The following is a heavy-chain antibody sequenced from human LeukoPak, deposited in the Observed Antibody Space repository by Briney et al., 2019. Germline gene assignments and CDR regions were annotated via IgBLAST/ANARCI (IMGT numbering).Heavy chain of an antibody. V-gene: IGHV4-30-2*01. CDR1: GGSISSGGYY. Sequence: KPSETLSLTCTVSGGSISSGGYYWSWIRQPPGKGLEWIGYIYHSGSTYYNPSLKSRVTISVDRSKNQFSLKLSSVTAADTAVYYCARLGITGTRGWFDPWGQGTLVTVSS. CDR2: IYHSGST. CDR3: ARLGITGTRGWFDP. D-gene: IGHD1-20*01. J-gene: IGHJ5*02.